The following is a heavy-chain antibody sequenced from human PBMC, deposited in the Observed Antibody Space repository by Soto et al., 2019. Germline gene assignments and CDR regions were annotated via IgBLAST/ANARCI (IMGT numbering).Heavy chain of an antibody. CDR1: GFIFSSYA. J-gene: IGHJ5*02. Sequence: EVQLLESGGGLVQPGWSLRLSCAASGFIFSSYAMTWVRQAPGKGLEWVSTISGSGGGTYYADSVKGRFTISRDNSKNTLYLQMNSLRAEDTAIFYCAKGKGSGDFGDYFLSWFDPWGQGTLVTVSS. CDR2: ISGSGGGT. V-gene: IGHV3-23*01. D-gene: IGHD4-17*01. CDR3: AKGKGSGDFGDYFLSWFDP.